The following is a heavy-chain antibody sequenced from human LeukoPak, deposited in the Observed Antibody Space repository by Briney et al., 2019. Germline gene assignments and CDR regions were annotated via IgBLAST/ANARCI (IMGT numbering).Heavy chain of an antibody. CDR3: ARGGCSSTSCLDS. D-gene: IGHD2-2*01. CDR1: GFSFSSFW. V-gene: IGHV3-74*03. Sequence: PGGSLRLSCVASGFSFSSFWMHWVRQAPGKGLVWVSRINSDGSSITYADSVKGRFTMSRDNAKNTLYLQMNSLRAEDTAVYYCARGGCSSTSCLDSWGQGTLVTVSS. CDR2: INSDGSSI. J-gene: IGHJ4*02.